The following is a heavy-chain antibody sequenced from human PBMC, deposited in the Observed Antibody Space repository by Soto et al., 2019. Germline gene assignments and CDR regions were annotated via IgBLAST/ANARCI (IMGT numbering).Heavy chain of an antibody. D-gene: IGHD3-3*01. V-gene: IGHV3-23*01. CDR3: AKARAQYYDFWSGYPVAY. CDR1: GFTFSSYA. Sequence: EVQLLESGGGLVQPGGSLRLSCAASGFTFSSYAMSWVRQAPGKGLEWVSAISGSGGSTYYADSVKGRFTISRDNSKNTLYLQMNSLRAEDTAVYYCAKARAQYYDFWSGYPVAYWGQGTLVTVS. CDR2: ISGSGGST. J-gene: IGHJ4*02.